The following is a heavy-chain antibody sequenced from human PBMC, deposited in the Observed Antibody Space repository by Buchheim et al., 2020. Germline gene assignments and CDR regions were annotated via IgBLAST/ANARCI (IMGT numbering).Heavy chain of an antibody. V-gene: IGHV4-39*01. J-gene: IGHJ6*02. CDR3: ARQRRDYYYYGMDV. Sequence: QLQLQESGPGLVKPSETLSLTCTVSGGSISSSSYYWGWIRPPPGKGLEWIGSIYYSGSTYYNPSLKSRVTISVDTSKNQFSLKLSSVTAADTAVYYCARQRRDYYYYGMDVWGQGTT. CDR1: GGSISSSSYY. CDR2: IYYSGST.